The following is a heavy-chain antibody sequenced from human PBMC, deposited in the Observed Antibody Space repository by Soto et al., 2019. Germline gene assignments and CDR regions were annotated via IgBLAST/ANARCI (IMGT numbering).Heavy chain of an antibody. CDR2: ISGSGGST. CDR3: AKELSLGSTVDLGY. Sequence: PGGSLRLSCAASGFTFSIFAMSWVRKSPGKGLEWVSTISGSGGSTYYADAAKGRFTISRDNSMGTLYLQMKSLRVEDTAIYYCAKELSLGSTVDLGYWGQGALVTVYS. J-gene: IGHJ4*02. CDR1: GFTFSIFA. V-gene: IGHV3-23*01. D-gene: IGHD7-27*01.